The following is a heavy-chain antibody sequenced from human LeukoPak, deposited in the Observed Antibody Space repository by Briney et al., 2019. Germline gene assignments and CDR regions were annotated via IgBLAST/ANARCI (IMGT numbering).Heavy chain of an antibody. CDR3: ATLKGEGDAFDI. CDR2: IIPILGIA. D-gene: IGHD1-26*01. Sequence: SVKVSCKASGGTFSSYAISWVRQAPGQGLEWMGRIIPILGIANYAQKFQGRVTITADKSTSTAYMELSSLRAEDTAVYYCATLKGEGDAFDIWGQGTMVTVSS. CDR1: GGTFSSYA. V-gene: IGHV1-69*04. J-gene: IGHJ3*02.